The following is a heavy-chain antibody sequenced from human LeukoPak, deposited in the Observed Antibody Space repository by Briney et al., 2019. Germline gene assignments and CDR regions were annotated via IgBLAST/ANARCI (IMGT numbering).Heavy chain of an antibody. CDR1: GFSFRSHW. CDR3: AREDMWAFDI. CDR2: IKPDGSEK. Sequence: GGSLRLSCVGSGFSFRSHWVSWVRQAPGRGLEWVANIKPDGSEKDYVDFVKGRFTISRDNAKNSLYLQMDSLRAEDTAVYFCAREDMWAFDIWGQGTMVTVSS. D-gene: IGHD2-15*01. V-gene: IGHV3-7*01. J-gene: IGHJ3*02.